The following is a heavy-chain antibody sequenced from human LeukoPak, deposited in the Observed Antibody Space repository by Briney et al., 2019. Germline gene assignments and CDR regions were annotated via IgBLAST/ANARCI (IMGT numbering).Heavy chain of an antibody. J-gene: IGHJ6*04. D-gene: IGHD3-22*01. CDR2: ISYDGSNK. Sequence: GGSLRLSCAASGFTFSSYGMHWVRQAPGKGLEWVAVISYDGSNKYYADSVKGRFTISRDNSKNTLYLQMNSLRAEDTAVYYCAKIIRVIVVVSGMDVWGKGTTVTVSS. V-gene: IGHV3-30*18. CDR1: GFTFSSYG. CDR3: AKIIRVIVVVSGMDV.